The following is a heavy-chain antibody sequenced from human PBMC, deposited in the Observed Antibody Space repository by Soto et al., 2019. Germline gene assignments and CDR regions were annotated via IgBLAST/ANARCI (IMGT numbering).Heavy chain of an antibody. CDR1: GFTFSSYA. Sequence: EVQLVESGGGLVQPGGSLRLSCAASGFTFSSYAMHWVRQAPGKGLEYVSAISSNGGSTYYANSVKGRFTISRDNSKNTVYLQMGSLSAEDMGVYYCARGGYKGFDYWGQGTLVTVSS. J-gene: IGHJ4*02. V-gene: IGHV3-64*01. D-gene: IGHD2-15*01. CDR2: ISSNGGST. CDR3: ARGGYKGFDY.